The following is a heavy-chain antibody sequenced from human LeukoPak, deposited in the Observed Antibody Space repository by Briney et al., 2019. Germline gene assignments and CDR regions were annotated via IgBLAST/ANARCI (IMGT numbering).Heavy chain of an antibody. Sequence: SETLSLTCTVSGGSISSYCWSWIRQPPGKGLGWIGYIYYSGSTNYNPSLKSRVTISVDTSKNQFSLKLSSVTAADTAVYYCARENGYRYDYWSQGTLVTVSS. CDR3: ARENGYRYDY. CDR2: IYYSGST. D-gene: IGHD5-18*01. V-gene: IGHV4-59*12. J-gene: IGHJ4*02. CDR1: GGSISSYC.